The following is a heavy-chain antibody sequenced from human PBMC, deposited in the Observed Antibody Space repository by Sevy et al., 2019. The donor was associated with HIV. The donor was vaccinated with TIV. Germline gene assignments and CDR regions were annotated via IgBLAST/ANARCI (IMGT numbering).Heavy chain of an antibody. J-gene: IGHJ4*02. CDR1: GFTFSSYA. CDR3: AKDSILVAGHFDY. Sequence: GFLRLSCAASGFTFSSYAMSWVRQAPGKGLEWVSSFTGSGTNTFYADSVKGRFTISRDNSKNTLYLQMNSLRAEDTAVYYCAKDSILVAGHFDYWGQGTLVTVSS. V-gene: IGHV3-23*01. D-gene: IGHD6-19*01. CDR2: FTGSGTNT.